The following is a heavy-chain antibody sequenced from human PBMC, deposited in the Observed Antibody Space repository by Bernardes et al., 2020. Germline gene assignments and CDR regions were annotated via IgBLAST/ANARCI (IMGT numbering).Heavy chain of an antibody. CDR1: GHTFIGYY. J-gene: IGHJ4*02. V-gene: IGHV1-2*06. D-gene: IGHD3-10*01. Sequence: ASVKVSCKASGHTFIGYYLHWVRQAPGQGLAWMGRINPNSGGTNYAQKFQGRVTMTRDTSISTAYMELSRLRSDDTAVYYCARVRSMVRGVIITGYFDYWGQGTLVTVSS. CDR3: ARVRSMVRGVIITGYFDY. CDR2: INPNSGGT.